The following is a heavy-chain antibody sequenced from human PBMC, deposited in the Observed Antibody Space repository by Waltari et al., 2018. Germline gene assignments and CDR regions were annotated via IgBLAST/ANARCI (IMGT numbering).Heavy chain of an antibody. J-gene: IGHJ3*02. CDR2: ISSNGGST. D-gene: IGHD3-16*02. CDR3: ARGDYVWGSYRYDAFDI. CDR1: GFTFSSYA. V-gene: IGHV3-64*01. Sequence: EVQLVESGGGLVQPGGSLRLSCAASGFTFSSYAMHWVRQAPGKGLEYVSAISSNGGSTYYANSVKGRFTIYRENSKNTLYLQMGSLRAEDMAVYYCARGDYVWGSYRYDAFDIWGQGTMVTVSS.